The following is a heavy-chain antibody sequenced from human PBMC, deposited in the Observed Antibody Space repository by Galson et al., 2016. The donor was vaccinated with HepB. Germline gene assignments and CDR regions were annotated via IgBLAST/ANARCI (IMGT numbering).Heavy chain of an antibody. D-gene: IGHD1-26*01. V-gene: IGHV3-30*03. CDR2: ISYDRSNK. Sequence: SLRLSCAASGFTFSSYGMHWVRQAPGKGLEWVAVISYDRSNKYYEDSVKGRFTISRDNAKNSLYLQMNSLRAEDTAVYYCARGDIVGAIFDYWGQGTLVTVSS. CDR1: GFTFSSYG. CDR3: ARGDIVGAIFDY. J-gene: IGHJ4*02.